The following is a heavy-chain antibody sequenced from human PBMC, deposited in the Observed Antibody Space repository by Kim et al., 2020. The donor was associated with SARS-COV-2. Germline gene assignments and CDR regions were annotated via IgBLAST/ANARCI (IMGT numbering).Heavy chain of an antibody. D-gene: IGHD4-17*01. CDR2: IYYSGST. Sequence: SETLSLTCTVSGGSISSSSYYWGWIRQPPGKGLEWIGSIYYSGSTYYNPSLKSRVTISVDTSKNQFSLKLSSVTAADTAVYYCARLDYGGNSGLDYWGQGTLVTVSS. V-gene: IGHV4-39*01. CDR1: GGSISSSSYY. CDR3: ARLDYGGNSGLDY. J-gene: IGHJ4*02.